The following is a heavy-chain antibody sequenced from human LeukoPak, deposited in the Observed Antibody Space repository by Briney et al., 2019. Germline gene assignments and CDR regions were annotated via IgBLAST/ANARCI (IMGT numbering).Heavy chain of an antibody. CDR1: GYTFTSYG. J-gene: IGHJ4*02. CDR2: ISPYNGDT. D-gene: IGHD1-26*01. V-gene: IGHV1-18*01. CDR3: ARTRPTWEGWGFDY. Sequence: ASVKVSCKASGYTFTSYGISWVRQAPGRGLEWMGWISPYNGDTNYARNVQDRVTMTTDASTTTAYMDLRSLTLDDTAVYYCARTRPTWEGWGFDYWGQGSLVTVAS.